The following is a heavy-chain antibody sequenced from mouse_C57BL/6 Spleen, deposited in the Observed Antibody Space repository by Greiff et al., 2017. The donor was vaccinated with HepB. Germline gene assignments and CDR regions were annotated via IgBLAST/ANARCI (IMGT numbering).Heavy chain of an antibody. V-gene: IGHV1-64*01. CDR1: GYTFTSYW. J-gene: IGHJ3*01. CDR2: IHPKSGST. Sequence: QVQLQQPGAELVKPGASVKLSCKASGYTFTSYWMHWVKQRPGQGLEWIGMIHPKSGSTNYNEKFKSKATLTVDKSSSTAYMQLSSLTSEDSAVYFCASPPDYYDSACFAYWGQGTPVTVSA. D-gene: IGHD2-4*01. CDR3: ASPPDYYDSACFAY.